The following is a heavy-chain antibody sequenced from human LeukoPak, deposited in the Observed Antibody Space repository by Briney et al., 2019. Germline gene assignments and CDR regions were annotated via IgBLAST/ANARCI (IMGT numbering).Heavy chain of an antibody. D-gene: IGHD3-22*01. CDR1: GFTFSSYS. CDR3: ASLFYDSSGYYVGY. CDR2: ISSSGSYI. J-gene: IGHJ4*02. V-gene: IGHV3-21*01. Sequence: PGGPLRLSCAASGFTFSSYSMNWVRQAPGKGLEWVSSISSSGSYIYYADSVKGRFTISRDNAKNSLYLQMNSLRAEDTAVYYCASLFYDSSGYYVGYWGQGTLVTVSS.